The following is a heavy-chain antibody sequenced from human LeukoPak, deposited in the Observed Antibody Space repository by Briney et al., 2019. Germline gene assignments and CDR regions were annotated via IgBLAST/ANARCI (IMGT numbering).Heavy chain of an antibody. J-gene: IGHJ4*02. CDR1: GFTFSSYA. Sequence: GGSLRLSCATSGFTFSSYAMHWARHATGKGLEWVSAIGTAGDTFYPGSVKGRFTISRENAKNSLSLQLNSLRAEDTAVYYCVRQQTPHGNFDYWGQGTLVTVSS. CDR2: IGTAGDT. D-gene: IGHD1-26*01. CDR3: VRQQTPHGNFDY. V-gene: IGHV3-13*01.